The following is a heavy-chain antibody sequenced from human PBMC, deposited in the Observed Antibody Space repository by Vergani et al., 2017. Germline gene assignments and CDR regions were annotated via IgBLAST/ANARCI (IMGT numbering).Heavy chain of an antibody. Sequence: QVQLQQWGAGLLKPSETLSLTCAVYGGSFSGYYWSWIRQPPGKGLEWIGEINHSGSTNYNPSLKSRVTISVDTSKNQFSLKLSSVTAADTAVYYCARVCRDGYNYIDYWGQGTLVTVSS. V-gene: IGHV4-34*01. CDR1: GGSFSGYY. J-gene: IGHJ4*02. D-gene: IGHD5-24*01. CDR3: ARVCRDGYNYIDY. CDR2: INHSGST.